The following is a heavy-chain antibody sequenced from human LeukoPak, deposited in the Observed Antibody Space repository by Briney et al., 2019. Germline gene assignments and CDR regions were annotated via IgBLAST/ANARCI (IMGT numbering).Heavy chain of an antibody. Sequence: ASVKVSCKASGFTFTSSAMQWVRQARGQRLEWIGWIVVGSGNTNYAQKFQERVTITRDMSTSTAYMELSSLRSEDTAVYYCAAHGPPGDYVFFDYWGQGTLVTVSS. D-gene: IGHD4-17*01. CDR3: AAHGPPGDYVFFDY. J-gene: IGHJ4*02. CDR2: IVVGSGNT. CDR1: GFTFTSSA. V-gene: IGHV1-58*02.